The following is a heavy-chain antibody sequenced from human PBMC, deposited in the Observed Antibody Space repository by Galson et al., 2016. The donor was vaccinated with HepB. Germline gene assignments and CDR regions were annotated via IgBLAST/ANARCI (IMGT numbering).Heavy chain of an antibody. V-gene: IGHV3-11*06. CDR2: ITSSGSYT. CDR1: GFTFSDYY. D-gene: IGHD3-22*01. J-gene: IGHJ4*02. Sequence: SLRLSCAASGFTFSDYYMTWIRQAPGKGLEWVSYITSSGSYTNYADSVKGRFTISRDNAKNSLYLQMSSLRAEDTAVYYCARGGVGDYFETSGYSAYWGQGTLVTVSS. CDR3: ARGGVGDYFETSGYSAY.